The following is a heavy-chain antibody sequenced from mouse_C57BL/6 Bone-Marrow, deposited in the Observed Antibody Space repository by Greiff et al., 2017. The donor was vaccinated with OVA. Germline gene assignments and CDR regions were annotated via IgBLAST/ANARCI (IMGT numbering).Heavy chain of an antibody. CDR3: TKGSSSSCFDG. Sequence: QVQLQQSGAELVRPGASVTLSCKASGYTFTDYEMHWVKQTPVHGLEWIGAIDPETGGTAYNQKFKGKAILTADKSSSTAYMELRSLTSEDSAVYYCTKGSSSSCFDGWGTGTTVTVSS. CDR2: IDPETGGT. CDR1: GYTFTDYE. J-gene: IGHJ1*03. V-gene: IGHV1-15*01. D-gene: IGHD1-1*01.